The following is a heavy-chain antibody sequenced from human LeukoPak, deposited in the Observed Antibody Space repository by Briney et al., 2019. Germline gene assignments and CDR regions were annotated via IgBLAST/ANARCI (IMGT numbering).Heavy chain of an antibody. Sequence: PGGSLRLSCAASGFTSSRFWMSWVRQAPGEGLEWVASINQDESAKYYVDSVRGRFTISRDNAKNSLFLQMNSLRAEDTAVYYWARVGIVGATGGFDYWGQGTLVTVSS. V-gene: IGHV3-7*01. D-gene: IGHD1-26*01. J-gene: IGHJ4*02. CDR1: GFTSSRFW. CDR2: INQDESAK. CDR3: ARVGIVGATGGFDY.